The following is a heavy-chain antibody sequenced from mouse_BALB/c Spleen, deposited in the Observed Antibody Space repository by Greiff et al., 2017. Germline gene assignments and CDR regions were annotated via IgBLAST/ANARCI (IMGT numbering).Heavy chain of an antibody. V-gene: IGHV1-5*01. CDR2: IYPGNSDT. CDR3: TRERYDVYYYAMDY. J-gene: IGHJ4*01. Sequence: VQLQQSGTVLARPGASVKMSCKASGYTFTSYWMHWVKQRPGQGLEWIGAIYPGNSDTSYNQKFKGKAKLTAVTSTSTAYMELSSLTNEDSAVYYCTRERYDVYYYAMDYWGQGTSVTVSS. D-gene: IGHD2-14*01. CDR1: GYTFTSYW.